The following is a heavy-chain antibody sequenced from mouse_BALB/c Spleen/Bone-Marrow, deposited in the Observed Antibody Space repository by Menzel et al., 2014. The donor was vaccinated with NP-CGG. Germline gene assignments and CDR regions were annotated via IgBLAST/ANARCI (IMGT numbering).Heavy chain of an antibody. J-gene: IGHJ3*01. Sequence: VHLVESGPGLVAPSQSLSITCTVSGFSLTSYGVHWVRQPPGKGLEWLGVIWAGGSTNYNSALMSRLSISKDNSKSQVFLKMNSLQTDDTAIYYCARSTMITEGFAYWGQGTLVTVSA. D-gene: IGHD2-4*01. CDR3: ARSTMITEGFAY. CDR1: GFSLTSYG. V-gene: IGHV2-9*02. CDR2: IWAGGST.